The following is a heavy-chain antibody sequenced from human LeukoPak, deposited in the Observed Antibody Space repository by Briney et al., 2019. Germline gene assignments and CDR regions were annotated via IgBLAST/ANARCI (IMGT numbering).Heavy chain of an antibody. CDR2: INPNNGGT. D-gene: IGHD5-12*01. CDR3: ARGGYSGYETIDY. Sequence: ASVKVSCKASGYTFTGYYMHWVRQAPGQGLEWMGWINPNNGGTKYAHKCQGGVTMSTDTSISTAYMELSRLRSDDTAFYYCARGGYSGYETIDYWGQGTLVTVSS. CDR1: GYTFTGYY. V-gene: IGHV1-2*02. J-gene: IGHJ4*02.